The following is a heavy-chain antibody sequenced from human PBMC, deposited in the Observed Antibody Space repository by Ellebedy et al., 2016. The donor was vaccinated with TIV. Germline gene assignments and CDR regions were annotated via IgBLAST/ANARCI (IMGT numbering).Heavy chain of an antibody. CDR2: IDIAGDT. V-gene: IGHV3-13*01. CDR1: GFTFSSYD. Sequence: GESLKISXVASGFTFSSYDMHWVRQVTGKALEWVSVIDIAGDTYYPDSVKGRFTISRDNAKNSLYLEMNSLRVDDTAMYYCARDQPFGSFWGQGTLVTVSS. J-gene: IGHJ4*02. CDR3: ARDQPFGSF. D-gene: IGHD3-10*01.